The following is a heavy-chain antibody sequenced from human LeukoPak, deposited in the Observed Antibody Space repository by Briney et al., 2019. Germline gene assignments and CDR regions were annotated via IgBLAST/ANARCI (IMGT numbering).Heavy chain of an antibody. D-gene: IGHD1-26*01. CDR3: AKDRQRGNYFRNYYYYMDV. CDR1: GFTFSSYG. J-gene: IGHJ6*03. Sequence: QTGGSLRLSCAASGFTFSSYGMSWVRQAPGKGLEWVSAISGSGGDRYYADSVKGRFTISRDNSKNTVYLQMNSLRVDDTAVYYCAKDRQRGNYFRNYYYYMDVWGKGTTVTVSS. V-gene: IGHV3-23*01. CDR2: ISGSGGDR.